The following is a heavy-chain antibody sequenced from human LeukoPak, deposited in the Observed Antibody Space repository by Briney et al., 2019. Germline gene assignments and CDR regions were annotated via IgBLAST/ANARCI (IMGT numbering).Heavy chain of an antibody. V-gene: IGHV4-59*01. CDR2: IYNSGST. CDR1: GGSISSYY. J-gene: IGHJ4*02. Sequence: SETLSFTGTVSGGSISSYYWSWIRQPPGKGLEWIGYIYNSGSTIYNPSLKSRVTISLDTSKNQFSLKLSSVTAADTAVYYCARDSWSGYSPFDYWGQGTLVTVSS. D-gene: IGHD3-3*01. CDR3: ARDSWSGYSPFDY.